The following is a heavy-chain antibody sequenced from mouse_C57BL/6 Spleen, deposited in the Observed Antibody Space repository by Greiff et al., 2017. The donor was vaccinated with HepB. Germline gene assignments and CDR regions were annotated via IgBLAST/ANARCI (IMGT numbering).Heavy chain of an antibody. CDR3: ARREGYDYDGFDD. J-gene: IGHJ2*01. CDR1: GYTFTSYD. Sequence: QVQLQQSGPELVKPGASVKLSCKASGYTFTSYDINWVKQRPGQGLEWIGWIYPRDGSTKYNEKFKGKATLTVDTSSSTAYMELHSLTSEDSAVYFCARREGYDYDGFDDWGQGTTLTVSS. CDR2: IYPRDGST. D-gene: IGHD2-4*01. V-gene: IGHV1-85*01.